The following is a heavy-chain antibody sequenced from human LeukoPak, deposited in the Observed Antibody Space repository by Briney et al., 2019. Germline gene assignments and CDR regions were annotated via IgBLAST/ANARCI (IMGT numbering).Heavy chain of an antibody. CDR3: ARGRLARWLVSYYYCGMDV. Sequence: PSETLSLTCAVYGGSFSGYYWSWIRQPPGKGLEWIGEINHSGSTNYNPSLKSRVTISVDTSKNQFSLKLSSVTAADTAVYYCARGRLARWLVSYYYCGMDVWGKGTTVTVSS. V-gene: IGHV4-34*01. CDR1: GGSFSGYY. D-gene: IGHD6-19*01. CDR2: INHSGST. J-gene: IGHJ6*04.